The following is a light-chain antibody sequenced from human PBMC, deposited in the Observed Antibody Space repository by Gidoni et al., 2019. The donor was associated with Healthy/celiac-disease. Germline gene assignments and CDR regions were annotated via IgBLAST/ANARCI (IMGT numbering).Light chain of an antibody. CDR1: QSVSSN. J-gene: IGKJ3*01. CDR3: QQYNNWPPRFT. V-gene: IGKV3-15*01. Sequence: EIVMTQSPATLSVSPGERATLSCRASQSVSSNLALYQQKPGQAPRLLIYGASTRATGIPARFSGSGSGTEFPLTISSLQSEDFAVYYCQQYNNWPPRFTFGPGTKVDIK. CDR2: GAS.